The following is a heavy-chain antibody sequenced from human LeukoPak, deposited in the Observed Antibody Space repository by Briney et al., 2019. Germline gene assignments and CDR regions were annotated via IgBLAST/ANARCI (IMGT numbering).Heavy chain of an antibody. D-gene: IGHD2-8*01. Sequence: SVKVSCKASGFTFTSSAMQWVRHARGQRLEWIGWIVVGSGNTNYAQKFQERVTITRDMSTSTAYMELSSLRSEDTAVYYCAAVQMVYARGAWNWGQGTLVTVSS. CDR1: GFTFTSSA. J-gene: IGHJ4*02. V-gene: IGHV1-58*02. CDR3: AAVQMVYARGAWN. CDR2: IVVGSGNT.